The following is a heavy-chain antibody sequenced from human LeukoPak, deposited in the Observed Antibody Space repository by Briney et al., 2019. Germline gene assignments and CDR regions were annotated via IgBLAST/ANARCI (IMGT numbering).Heavy chain of an antibody. J-gene: IGHJ4*02. CDR1: GYTFTSYY. CDR3: ARYGNWYYFDY. D-gene: IGHD4-11*01. CDR2: INPSDGST. V-gene: IGHV1-46*01. Sequence: ASVKVSCKASGYTFTSYYMHWVRQAPGQGLEWMGMINPSDGSTSYAQKFQGRVTMTRDTSTSTVYMELSSLRSEDTAVYYCARYGNWYYFDYWGQGTLVTVSS.